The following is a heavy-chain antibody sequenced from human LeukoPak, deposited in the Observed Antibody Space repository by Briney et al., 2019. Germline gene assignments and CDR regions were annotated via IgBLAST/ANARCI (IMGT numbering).Heavy chain of an antibody. CDR3: ARRRLGYYYYYMDV. CDR1: GYTFTSYD. Sequence: GASVTVSCKASGYTFTSYDINWVRQAPGQGLEWMGXMNPNSGNTGYAQKFQGRVTMTRNTSISTAYMELSSLRSEDTAVYYCARRRLGYYYYYMDVWGKGTTVTVSS. V-gene: IGHV1-8*01. CDR2: MNPNSGNT. J-gene: IGHJ6*03.